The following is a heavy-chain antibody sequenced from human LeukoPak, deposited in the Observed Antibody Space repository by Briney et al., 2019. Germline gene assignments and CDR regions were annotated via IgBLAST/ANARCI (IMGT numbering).Heavy chain of an antibody. CDR3: ANDFATYYYDSSGYYGLDY. CDR1: GFTFSNYA. Sequence: PGGSLRLSCEASGFTFSNYAMAWVRQAPGKGLEWVSLITGTSGRTYYAASVKGRFTISRDNSKNTLYLQMNSLRAEDTAVYYCANDFATYYYDSSGYYGLDYWGQGTLVTVSS. V-gene: IGHV3-23*01. J-gene: IGHJ4*02. D-gene: IGHD3-22*01. CDR2: ITGTSGRT.